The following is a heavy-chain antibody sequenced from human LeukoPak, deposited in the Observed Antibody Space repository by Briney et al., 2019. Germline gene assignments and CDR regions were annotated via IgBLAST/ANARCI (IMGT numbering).Heavy chain of an antibody. J-gene: IGHJ6*03. D-gene: IGHD4-17*01. Sequence: ASVKVSCKTSGYTFTSYHMHWMRQAPRQGLEWMGIINPGGGTTRYAQNFQGRVIMTRDMSTSTVYMELSSLRAEDTAVYYCAKPYGDYGYYYYYMDVWGKGTTVTVSS. CDR3: AKPYGDYGYYYYYMDV. CDR2: INPGGGTT. V-gene: IGHV1-46*01. CDR1: GYTFTSYH.